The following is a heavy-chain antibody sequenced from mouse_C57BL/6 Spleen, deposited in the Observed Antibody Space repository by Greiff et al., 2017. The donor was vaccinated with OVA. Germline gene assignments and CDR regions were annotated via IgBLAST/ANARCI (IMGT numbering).Heavy chain of an antibody. V-gene: IGHV1-54*01. Sequence: VQLQQSGAELVRPGTSVKVSCKASGYAFTNYLVEWVKQRPGQGLEWIGVINPGSGGTNYNEKFKGKVTLTADKSSSTAYMQLSSLTSEDSAVYFCARFDYDRDYWGQGTTLTVSS. J-gene: IGHJ2*01. CDR1: GYAFTNYL. CDR2: INPGSGGT. D-gene: IGHD2-4*01. CDR3: ARFDYDRDY.